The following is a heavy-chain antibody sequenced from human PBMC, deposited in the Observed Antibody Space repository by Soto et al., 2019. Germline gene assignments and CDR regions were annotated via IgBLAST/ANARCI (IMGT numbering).Heavy chain of an antibody. Sequence: EVQLLESGGGLVQPGGSLRLSCAASGFSFSTYVMMWVRQAPGKGLEWVSEISASADSTFYANSVKGRLTISRDNSKNRLSLQIDSLRTEDTAVYYCAAGITETGRLPFHWGQGTLVTVS. D-gene: IGHD1-20*01. CDR3: AAGITETGRLPFH. J-gene: IGHJ4*02. CDR1: GFSFSTYV. CDR2: ISASADST. V-gene: IGHV3-23*01.